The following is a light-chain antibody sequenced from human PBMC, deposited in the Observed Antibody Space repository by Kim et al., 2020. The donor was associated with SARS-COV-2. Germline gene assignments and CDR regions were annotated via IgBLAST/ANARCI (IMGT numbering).Light chain of an antibody. J-gene: IGKJ2*03. CDR2: SAS. CDR1: QSVNRDF. Sequence: EIELTQSPDTLSLSPGERATLSCRASQSVNRDFLAWYQQKPGQAPRLLVHSASTRATGIADRFSGSGSGTDFSLTISRLEPEDFAVYYCHQYGSPPRSFGKGTKREI. CDR3: HQYGSPPRS. V-gene: IGKV3-20*01.